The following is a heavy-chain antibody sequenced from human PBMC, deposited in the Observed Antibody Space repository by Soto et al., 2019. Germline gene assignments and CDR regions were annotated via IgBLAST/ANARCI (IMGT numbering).Heavy chain of an antibody. CDR2: INSDGSST. CDR1: GFTFSSYW. J-gene: IGHJ5*02. D-gene: IGHD3-22*01. Sequence: GGSLRLSCAASGFTFSSYWMHWVRQAPGKGLVWVSRINSDGSSTSYADSVKGRFTISRDNAKNTLYLQMNSLRAGDTAGYYCARDRAAYYYDSSGYYPVPYNWFDPWGQGTLVTVSS. CDR3: ARDRAAYYYDSSGYYPVPYNWFDP. V-gene: IGHV3-74*01.